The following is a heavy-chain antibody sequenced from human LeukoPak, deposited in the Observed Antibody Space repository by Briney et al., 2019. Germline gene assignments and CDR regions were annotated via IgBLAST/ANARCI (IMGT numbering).Heavy chain of an antibody. J-gene: IGHJ4*02. CDR2: INPNSGGT. V-gene: IGHV1-2*02. Sequence: GASVEVSCKASGYTFTGYYMHWVRQAPGQGLEWMGWINPNSGGTNYAQKFQGRVTMTRDTSISTAYMELSRLRSDDTAVYYCARVRDSSSPFDYWGQGTLVTVSS. CDR1: GYTFTGYY. D-gene: IGHD6-6*01. CDR3: ARVRDSSSPFDY.